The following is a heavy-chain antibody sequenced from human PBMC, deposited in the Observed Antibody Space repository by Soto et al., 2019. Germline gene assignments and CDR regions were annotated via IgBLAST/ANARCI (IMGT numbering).Heavy chain of an antibody. CDR3: AREVWFGESDYYYGMDV. D-gene: IGHD3-10*01. V-gene: IGHV4-31*03. CDR2: IYYSGST. CDR1: GGSISSGGYY. J-gene: IGHJ6*02. Sequence: LSLTCTVSGGSISSGGYYWSWIRQHPGKGLEWIGYIYYSGSTYYNPSLKSRVTISVDTSKNQFSLKLSSVTAADTAVYYCAREVWFGESDYYYGMDVWGQGTTVTVSS.